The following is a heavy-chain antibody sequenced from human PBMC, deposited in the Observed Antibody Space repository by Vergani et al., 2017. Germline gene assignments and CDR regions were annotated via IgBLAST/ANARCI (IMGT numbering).Heavy chain of an antibody. V-gene: IGHV4-34*01. CDR2: IDHTGRP. Sequence: QVQLQQWGGGLLKPSETLSLTCVVNGGSFTSYHWTWIRQSPGEGLEWVGDIDHTGRPDYNPSRKSRLTMSVGKSRNQFSLTLNSVTATDTAIYFCARVSTQANGHLDDFFYTDLWGKGTAFPVS. CDR1: GGSFTSYH. D-gene: IGHD1-1*01. J-gene: IGHJ6*03. CDR3: ARVSTQANGHLDDFFYTDL.